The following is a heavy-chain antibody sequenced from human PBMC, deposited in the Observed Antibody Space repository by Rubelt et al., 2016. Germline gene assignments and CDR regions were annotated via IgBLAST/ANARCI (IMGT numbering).Heavy chain of an antibody. D-gene: IGHD3-22*01. V-gene: IGHV4-34*01. J-gene: IGHJ4*02. CDR3: ARESYDSSGYYAY. CDR2: IYHSGTTT. Sequence: QVQLQQWGAGLLKPSETLSLTCAVYGGSFSGFYWTWIRQTPGKGLEWIGEIYHSGTTTNYNPSLKSRVTISLDASKNQISLKLSSVTAADTAVYYCARESYDSSGYYAYWGQGTLVTVSS. CDR1: GGSFSGFY.